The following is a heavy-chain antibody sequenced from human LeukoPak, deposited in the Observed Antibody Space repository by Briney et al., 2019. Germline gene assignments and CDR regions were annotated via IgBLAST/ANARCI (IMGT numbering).Heavy chain of an antibody. J-gene: IGHJ3*02. CDR3: ARDGIYSRNFDAFDI. Sequence: APSVNVSCKASGYTFTAYYMHWVRQAPGQGPEWMGWINPNSGGTDYAQKFQGRVTMTRDTSISTAYMELSSLTSDDTAVYYCARDGIYSRNFDAFDIWRQGTMVAVSS. D-gene: IGHD6-13*01. V-gene: IGHV1-2*02. CDR2: INPNSGGT. CDR1: GYTFTAYY.